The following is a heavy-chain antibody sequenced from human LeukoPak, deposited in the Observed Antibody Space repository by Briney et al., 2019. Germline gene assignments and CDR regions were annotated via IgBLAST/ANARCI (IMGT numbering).Heavy chain of an antibody. CDR1: GGSISSYY. D-gene: IGHD6-13*01. V-gene: IGHV4-59*01. CDR2: IYYSGST. CDR3: ARRFSSSWLYWYFDL. Sequence: SETLSLTCTVSGGSISSYYWSWIRQPPGKGLKWIGYIYYSGSTNHNPSLKSRVTISVDTSKNQFSLKLSSVTAADTAVYYCARRFSSSWLYWYFDLWGRGTLVTVSS. J-gene: IGHJ2*01.